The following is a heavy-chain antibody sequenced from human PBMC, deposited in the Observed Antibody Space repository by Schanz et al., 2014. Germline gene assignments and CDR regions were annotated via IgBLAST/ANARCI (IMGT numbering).Heavy chain of an antibody. CDR1: GYSFISHA. D-gene: IGHD2-15*01. J-gene: IGHJ3*02. CDR2: INAANGNT. Sequence: QVQLVQSGAEVKKPGASVKVSCKASGYSFISHAIHWVRQAPGQRLEWMGWINAANGNTRYSQKFQGRVTITRDTSASTAYMELSSRRSDDTSRYSFARGGCGDSVSAFATWGQGTMVTVSS. V-gene: IGHV1-3*01. CDR3: ARGGCGDSVSAFAT.